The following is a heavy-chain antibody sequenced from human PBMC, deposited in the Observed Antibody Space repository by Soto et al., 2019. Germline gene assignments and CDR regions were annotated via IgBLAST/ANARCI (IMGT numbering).Heavy chain of an antibody. V-gene: IGHV6-1*01. D-gene: IGHD6-19*01. CDR1: GDSVSSNSAA. Sequence: PSQTLSLTCVISGDSVSSNSAAWNWIRQSPSRGLEWLGRTYYRSKWYNDYAVSVKSRITINPDTSKNQFSLQLNSVTPEDTAVYYCARSQRIAVAGTSYYYYYGMDVWGQGTTVTVSS. CDR3: ARSQRIAVAGTSYYYYYGMDV. J-gene: IGHJ6*02. CDR2: TYYRSKWYN.